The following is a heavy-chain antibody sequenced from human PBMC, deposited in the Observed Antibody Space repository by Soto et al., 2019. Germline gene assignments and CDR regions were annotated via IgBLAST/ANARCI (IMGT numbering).Heavy chain of an antibody. CDR1: GYTFTSYA. CDR3: AGDPDSHYNDSHAYSYP. CDR2: INAGNGNT. Sequence: ASVKVSCKASGYTFTSYAMHWVRQAPGQRLGWMGWINAGNGNTKYSQKFQGRVTITADKFTGTAYMELTRLRSDDTAVYYCAGDPDSHYNDSHAYSYPWGQGTLVTVSS. J-gene: IGHJ5*02. D-gene: IGHD3-22*01. V-gene: IGHV1-3*01.